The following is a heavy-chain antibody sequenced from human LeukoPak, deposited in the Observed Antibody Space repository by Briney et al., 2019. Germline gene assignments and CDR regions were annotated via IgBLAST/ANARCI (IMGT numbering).Heavy chain of an antibody. D-gene: IGHD1-26*01. CDR3: ARDAVGATSGRAFDI. Sequence: SETLSLTCTASGGSISSYYWSWIRQPAGKGLEWIGRIYTSGSTNYNPSLKSRVTMSVDTSKNQFSLKLSSVTAADTAVYYCARDAVGATSGRAFDIWGQGTMVTVSS. CDR1: GGSISSYY. J-gene: IGHJ3*02. V-gene: IGHV4-4*07. CDR2: IYTSGST.